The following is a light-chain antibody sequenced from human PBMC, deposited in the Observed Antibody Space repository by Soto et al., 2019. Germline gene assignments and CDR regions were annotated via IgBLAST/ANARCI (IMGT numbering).Light chain of an antibody. J-gene: IGKJ4*01. Sequence: EIVLTQFPATLSLSPGDGATLSCRASQSVSSYLAWYQQKRGQAPRLLIYDSSNRATGIPARFSGSGSGTDFSLTISSLEPEDFAVYYGQQRSNWPLTFGGGTKVEIK. CDR1: QSVSSY. CDR3: QQRSNWPLT. V-gene: IGKV3-11*01. CDR2: DSS.